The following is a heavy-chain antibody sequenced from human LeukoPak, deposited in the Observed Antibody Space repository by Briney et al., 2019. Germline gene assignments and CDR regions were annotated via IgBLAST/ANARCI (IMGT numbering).Heavy chain of an antibody. CDR2: IYSGGST. J-gene: IGHJ3*02. V-gene: IGHV3-53*01. Sequence: GSLRLSCAASGFTLRSYTMNWVRQAPGKGLEWVSVIYSGGSTYYADSVKGRFTISRDNSKNTLYLQMNSLRAEDTAVYYCEGYCSSTSCHDAFDIWGQGTMVTVSS. CDR1: GFTLRSYT. CDR3: EGYCSSTSCHDAFDI. D-gene: IGHD2-2*01.